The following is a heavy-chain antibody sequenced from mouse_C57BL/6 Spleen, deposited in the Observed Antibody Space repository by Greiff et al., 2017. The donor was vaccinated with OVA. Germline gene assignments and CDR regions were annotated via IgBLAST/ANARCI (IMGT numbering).Heavy chain of an antibody. CDR2: IYPGNSDT. Sequence: EVQLKQSGTVLARPGASVKMSCKTSGYTFTSYWMHWVKQRPGQGLEWIGAIYPGNSDTSYNQKFKGKAKLTAVTSASTAYMELSSLTNEDSAVYYCTIIIYDGYYGFAYWGQGTLVTVSA. CDR3: TIIIYDGYYGFAY. J-gene: IGHJ3*01. V-gene: IGHV1-5*01. D-gene: IGHD2-3*01. CDR1: GYTFTSYW.